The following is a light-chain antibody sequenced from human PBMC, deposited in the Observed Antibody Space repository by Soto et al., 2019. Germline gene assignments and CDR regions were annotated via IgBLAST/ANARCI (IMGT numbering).Light chain of an antibody. Sequence: EIVMTQSPSTLSVSPGERATLSFRASQSVSSYLAWYQQKPGQAPRLLIYDASNRATGIPARFSGSGSGTDFTLTISSLEPEDFAVYYCQHRSNWPLTFGGGTKVDIK. CDR2: DAS. V-gene: IGKV3-11*01. CDR3: QHRSNWPLT. CDR1: QSVSSY. J-gene: IGKJ4*01.